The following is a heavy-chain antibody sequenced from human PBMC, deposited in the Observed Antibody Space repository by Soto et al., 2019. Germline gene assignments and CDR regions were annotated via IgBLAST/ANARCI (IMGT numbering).Heavy chain of an antibody. J-gene: IGHJ4*02. CDR3: VGSLQY. CDR1: GFTFSDYH. Sequence: EMQLVESGGGLVQPGGSLRLSCAASGFTFSDYHMEWVRQAPGKGLEWIGRARNDPRARTTQHAASVRGRFITSRDDSEASLYLQMNSLKTVDTAVYYCVGSLQYWGQGTLVTVSS. V-gene: IGHV3-72*01. CDR2: ARNDPRARTT. D-gene: IGHD6-13*01.